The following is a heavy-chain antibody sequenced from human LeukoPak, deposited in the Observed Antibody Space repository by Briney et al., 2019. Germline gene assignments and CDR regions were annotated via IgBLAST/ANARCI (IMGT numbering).Heavy chain of an antibody. Sequence: GGSLRLSCAASGFTVSSNYMSWVRQAPGKGLEWVSVIYSGGSTYYADSVKGRFTISRDNSKNTLYLQMSSLRAEDTAVYYCARDQPTRGAFDIWGQGTMVTVSS. CDR2: IYSGGST. CDR3: ARDQPTRGAFDI. CDR1: GFTVSSNY. V-gene: IGHV3-66*01. J-gene: IGHJ3*02.